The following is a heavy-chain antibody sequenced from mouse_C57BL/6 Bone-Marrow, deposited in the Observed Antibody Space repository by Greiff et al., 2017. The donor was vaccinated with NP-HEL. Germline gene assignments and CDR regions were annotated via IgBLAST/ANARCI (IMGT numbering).Heavy chain of an antibody. V-gene: IGHV2-5*01. CDR2: IWRGGST. D-gene: IGHD2-5*01. CDR3: AKKAGSNYDYAMDY. CDR1: GFSLTSYG. Sequence: QVKLQQSGPGLVQPSQSLSITCTVSGFSLTSYGVHWVRQSPGKGLEWLGVIWRGGSTDYNAAFMSRLSITKDNSKSQVFFKMNSLQADDTAIYYCAKKAGSNYDYAMDYWGQGTSVTVSS. J-gene: IGHJ4*01.